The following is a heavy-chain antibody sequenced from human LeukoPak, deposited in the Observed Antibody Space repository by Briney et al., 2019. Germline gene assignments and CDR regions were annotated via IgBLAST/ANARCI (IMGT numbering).Heavy chain of an antibody. D-gene: IGHD5-12*01. Sequence: ASVKVSCKDSGSSFTAYYLPWVRQAPGRGLKWMGWVNPKSGAPKYAQAFQGRVTLRRNAHINTGYLELNRLTSDDTAVYYCTRDMTQTVVDSALIRITRFDPWGQGSLVTVSS. CDR2: VNPKSGAP. J-gene: IGHJ5*02. CDR3: TRDMTQTVVDSALIRITRFDP. CDR1: GSSFTAYY. V-gene: IGHV1-2*02.